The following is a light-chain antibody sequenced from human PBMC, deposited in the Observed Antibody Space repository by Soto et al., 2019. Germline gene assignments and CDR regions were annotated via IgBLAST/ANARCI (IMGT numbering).Light chain of an antibody. V-gene: IGKV3-20*01. CDR3: QKYGFSPIS. Sequence: VLTQSSGTLSLSPGERATLSCVASQTLKSYSLAWYQQKPGQAPRLLIYGASTRATGIPARFSGSGSGTEFTLTISSLQSEDFAVYSCQKYGFSPISFGQGTRLEIK. CDR2: GAS. CDR1: QTLKSYS. J-gene: IGKJ5*01.